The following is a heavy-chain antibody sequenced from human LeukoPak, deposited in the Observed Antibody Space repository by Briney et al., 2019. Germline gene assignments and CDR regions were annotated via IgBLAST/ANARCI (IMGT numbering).Heavy chain of an antibody. Sequence: SETLSLTCTVPGDSVSNSLYYWSWIRQPPGKGLEWVVYIYYNGGTNYNPSLKSRVTISIDTSTNQFSLRLNSMTAADTAVYYCAIIQQGPDTAMGHYYYYGMDVWGQGTTVTVSS. CDR3: AIIQQGPDTAMGHYYYYGMDV. CDR1: GDSVSNSLYY. D-gene: IGHD5-18*01. V-gene: IGHV4-61*01. J-gene: IGHJ6*02. CDR2: IYYNGGT.